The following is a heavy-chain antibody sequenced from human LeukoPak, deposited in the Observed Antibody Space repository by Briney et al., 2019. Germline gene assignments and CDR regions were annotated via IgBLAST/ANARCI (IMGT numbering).Heavy chain of an antibody. J-gene: IGHJ6*03. CDR1: GFTFSSYA. Sequence: PGGSLRLSCAASGFTFSSYAMHWVRQAPGKGLEYVSAISSNGGSTYYANSVKGRFTISRDNSKNTLYLQMGSLRAEDMAVYYCARSVEMATTDDYYYYYYMDVWGKGTTVTISS. D-gene: IGHD5-24*01. CDR3: ARSVEMATTDDYYYYYYMDV. CDR2: ISSNGGST. V-gene: IGHV3-64*01.